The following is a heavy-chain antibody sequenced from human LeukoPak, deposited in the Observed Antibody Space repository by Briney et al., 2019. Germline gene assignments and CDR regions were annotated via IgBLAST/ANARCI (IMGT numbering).Heavy chain of an antibody. CDR3: AKGNPHCGGECYDY. CDR1: GFTFSSYG. CDR2: IWYDGSNK. Sequence: PGGSLRLSCAASGFTFSSYGMHWVRQAPGKGLEWVAVIWYDGSNKYYADSVKGRFTISRDNSKNTLYLQMNSLRAEDTAVYYCAKGNPHCGGECYDYWGQGTLVTVSS. D-gene: IGHD2-21*01. J-gene: IGHJ4*02. V-gene: IGHV3-33*06.